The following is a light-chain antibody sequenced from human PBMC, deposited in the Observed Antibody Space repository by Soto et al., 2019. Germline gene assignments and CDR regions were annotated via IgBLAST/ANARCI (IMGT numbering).Light chain of an antibody. V-gene: IGKV1-27*01. CDR2: AAS. CDR3: QQYNSAPRT. J-gene: IGKJ1*01. CDR1: HDISNY. Sequence: DIQMTQSPSSLSASVGDRVTITCRASHDISNYLAWYQQKPGKVPKLLIYAASTLHSGVPSRFSGSGSGTDFTFTISSLQPEDVATYYCQQYNSAPRTFGQGTKVDIK.